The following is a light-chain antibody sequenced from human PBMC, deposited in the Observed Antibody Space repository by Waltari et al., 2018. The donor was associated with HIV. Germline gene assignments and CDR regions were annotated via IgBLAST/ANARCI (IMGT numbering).Light chain of an antibody. CDR3: VIYYGGSWV. V-gene: IGLV7-43*01. J-gene: IGLJ3*02. Sequence: QTVVTQEPSLTVSPGGTVTLTCASSTGTVISLNYPSWFQHKPGQAPRSRIYNTDNRHSWTPDRFSGSRPGGKAALTLSGVQPEDEADYYCVIYYGGSWVFGGGTRLTVL. CDR1: TGTVISLNY. CDR2: NTD.